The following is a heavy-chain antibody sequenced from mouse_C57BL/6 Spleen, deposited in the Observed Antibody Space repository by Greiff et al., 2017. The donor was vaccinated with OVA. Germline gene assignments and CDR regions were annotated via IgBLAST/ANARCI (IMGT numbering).Heavy chain of an antibody. CDR1: GYTFTSYW. D-gene: IGHD1-1*01. V-gene: IGHV1-72*01. Sequence: QVQLQQPGAELVKPGASVKLSCKASGYTFTSYWMHWVKQRPGRGLEWIGRIDPNSGGTKYNEKFKSKATLTVDKPSSTAYMQLSCLTSEDSAVYYCARRELRYPYWYFDVWGTGTTVTVSS. CDR3: ARRELRYPYWYFDV. CDR2: IDPNSGGT. J-gene: IGHJ1*03.